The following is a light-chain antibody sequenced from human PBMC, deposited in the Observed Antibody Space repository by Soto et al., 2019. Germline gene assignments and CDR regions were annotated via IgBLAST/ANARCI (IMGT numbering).Light chain of an antibody. CDR3: QQYYTYPWT. V-gene: IGKV1-8*01. Sequence: AIRMTQSPSSLSASTGDRVTITCRASQGISSYLAWYQQKPGKAPKVLIHNASTLQGGVPSRFSGSGSGTDFTLTISRLQSEDVATYYCQQYYTYPWTFGQGTKVEIK. J-gene: IGKJ1*01. CDR1: QGISSY. CDR2: NAS.